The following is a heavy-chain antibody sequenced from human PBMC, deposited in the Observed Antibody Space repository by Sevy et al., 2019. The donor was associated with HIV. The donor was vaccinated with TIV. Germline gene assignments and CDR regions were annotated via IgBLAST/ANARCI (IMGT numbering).Heavy chain of an antibody. D-gene: IGHD4-4*01. CDR2: MHYSGIT. CDR1: GDSISSADYY. Sequence: SETLSLTCTVSGDSISSADYYWSWIRQHPGKGLEWIGYMHYSGITYYSPSIKSRVLMSVDRSKNQLSLDLTSETAADTDEYYCARDSSLVEVTMSKGFDPWGQGILVTVSS. V-gene: IGHV4-31*03. J-gene: IGHJ5*01. CDR3: ARDSSLVEVTMSKGFDP.